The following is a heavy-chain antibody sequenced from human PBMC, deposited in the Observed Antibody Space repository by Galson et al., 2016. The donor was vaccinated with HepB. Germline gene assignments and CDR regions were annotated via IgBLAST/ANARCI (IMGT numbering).Heavy chain of an antibody. CDR3: AKFASGSYYLDSFDY. J-gene: IGHJ4*02. D-gene: IGHD3-10*01. V-gene: IGHV3-23*01. Sequence: SLRLSCAGSGFSFSSFAMSWVRQAPGKGLQWVSTISGRGGSTYYADSVKGRFTISRDDSKNILYLQVNRLRAEDTATYYCAKFASGSYYLDSFDYWGQGTPGTLSS. CDR2: ISGRGGST. CDR1: GFSFSSFA.